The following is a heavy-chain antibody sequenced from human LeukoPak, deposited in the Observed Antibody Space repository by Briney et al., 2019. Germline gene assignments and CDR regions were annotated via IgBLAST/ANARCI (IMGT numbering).Heavy chain of an antibody. CDR3: ARVGVEMARAWYFDY. CDR2: IYYSGGT. Sequence: PSQTLSLTCTVSGGPISSGGYYWSWIPQPPGKGLGWIGYIYYSGGTYYNPSLKSRVTISVDTSKNQFSLKLSSVTAADTAVYYCARVGVEMARAWYFDYWGQGTLVTVSS. D-gene: IGHD5-24*01. J-gene: IGHJ4*02. CDR1: GGPISSGGYY. V-gene: IGHV4-31*03.